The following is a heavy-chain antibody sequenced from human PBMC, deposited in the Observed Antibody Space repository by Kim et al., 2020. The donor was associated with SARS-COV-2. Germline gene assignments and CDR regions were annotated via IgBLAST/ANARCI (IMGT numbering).Heavy chain of an antibody. J-gene: IGHJ2*01. Sequence: GGSLRLSCAASGFTFSSYAMHWVRQAPGKGLEWVAVISYDGSNKYYADSVKGRFTISRDNSKNTLYLQMNSLRAEDTAVYYCARDPGKYGDYYWYFDLWGRGTLVTVSS. CDR3: ARDPGKYGDYYWYFDL. CDR1: GFTFSSYA. V-gene: IGHV3-30*04. D-gene: IGHD4-17*01. CDR2: ISYDGSNK.